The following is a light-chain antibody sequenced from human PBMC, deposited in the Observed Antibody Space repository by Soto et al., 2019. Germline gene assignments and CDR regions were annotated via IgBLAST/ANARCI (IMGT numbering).Light chain of an antibody. CDR3: QQYDNYDIT. CDR1: QTISSW. Sequence: EIPMTQSPSSLAASVGDRVTITCRASQTISSWLAWYQKKPGKAPKLLIYDVYNLETGVPSRFSGSGSETHFTLTINSLQPEDIATYYCQQYDNYDITFGQGTRLEIK. J-gene: IGKJ5*01. V-gene: IGKV1-33*01. CDR2: DVY.